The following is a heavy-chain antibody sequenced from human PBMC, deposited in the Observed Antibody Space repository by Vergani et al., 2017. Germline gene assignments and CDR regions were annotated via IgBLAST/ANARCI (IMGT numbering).Heavy chain of an antibody. CDR1: GFSLSTSGMC. J-gene: IGHJ4*02. D-gene: IGHD5-18*01. CDR3: ARIPDTSKAFDY. V-gene: IGHV2-70*15. Sequence: QVTLRESGPALVKPTQTLTLTCTFSGFSLSTSGMCVSWLRQPPGKALEWLARIDWDDDKYYSTSLKTRLTISKDTSNNQVVLTMTTIDPVDTATEYCARIPDTSKAFDYWGQGTLVTVSS. CDR2: IDWDDDK.